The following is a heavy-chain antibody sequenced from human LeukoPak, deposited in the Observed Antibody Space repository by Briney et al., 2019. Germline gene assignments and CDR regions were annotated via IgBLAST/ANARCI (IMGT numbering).Heavy chain of an antibody. V-gene: IGHV3-7*01. D-gene: IGHD2-2*01. J-gene: IGHJ6*02. CDR1: GFTFSSYW. CDR2: IKQDGSEK. CDR3: ARDRIVVVPASLLDYYCYYGMDV. Sequence: GGSLRLSCAASGFTFSSYWMSWVRQAPGKGLEWVANIKQDGSEKYYVDSVRGRFTISRDNAKNSLYLQMNSLRAEDTAVYYCARDRIVVVPASLLDYYCYYGMDVWGQGTTVTVSS.